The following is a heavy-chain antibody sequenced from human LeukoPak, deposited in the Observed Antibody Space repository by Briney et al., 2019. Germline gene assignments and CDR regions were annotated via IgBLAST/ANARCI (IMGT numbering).Heavy chain of an antibody. CDR3: ARHRDGYNLDY. CDR2: ICYSGST. V-gene: IGHV4-39*01. D-gene: IGHD5-24*01. Sequence: PSETLSLTCTVSGGSISSSSYCWGWIRQPPGKGLEWIGSICYSGSTYYNPSLKSRVTISVDTSKNQFSLKLSSVTAADTAVYYCARHRDGYNLDYWGQGTLVTVSS. J-gene: IGHJ4*02. CDR1: GGSISSSSYC.